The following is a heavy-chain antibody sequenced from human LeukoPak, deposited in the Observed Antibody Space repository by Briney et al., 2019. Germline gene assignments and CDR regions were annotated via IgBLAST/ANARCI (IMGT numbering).Heavy chain of an antibody. D-gene: IGHD1-26*01. CDR2: ISVYNDHT. Sequence: ASVKVSFKSSGYTFTSYGISWVRQAPGQGPEWMGLISVYNDHTNYAQKLQGRVTMTKDRSTSTAYMELRSLRSDDTAVYYCAREGPWELPRPYAFDIWGQGTMVTVSS. CDR1: GYTFTSYG. CDR3: AREGPWELPRPYAFDI. J-gene: IGHJ3*02. V-gene: IGHV1-18*01.